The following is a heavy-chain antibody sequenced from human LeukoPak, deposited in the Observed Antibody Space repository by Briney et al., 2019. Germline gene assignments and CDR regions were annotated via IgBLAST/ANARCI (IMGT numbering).Heavy chain of an antibody. Sequence: GESLKISCKGSGYSFTSYWIGWVRQMPGKGLEWMGIIYPGDSDTRYSPSFQGQVTISADKSISTAYLQLSSLKASDTAMYYCAGYCGGDCYSPSDAFDIWGQGTMVTVSS. V-gene: IGHV5-51*01. CDR1: GYSFTSYW. CDR3: AGYCGGDCYSPSDAFDI. CDR2: IYPGDSDT. D-gene: IGHD2-21*02. J-gene: IGHJ3*02.